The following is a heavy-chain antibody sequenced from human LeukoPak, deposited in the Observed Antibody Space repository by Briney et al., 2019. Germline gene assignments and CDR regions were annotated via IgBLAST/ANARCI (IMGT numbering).Heavy chain of an antibody. Sequence: SETLSLTCTVSGGSISSSSYYWGWIRQPPGKGLEWIGSIYYSGSTYYNPSLKSRVTISVDTSKNQFSLKLSSVTAADTAVYYCARDYTAMVSCFDYWGQGTLVTVSS. D-gene: IGHD5-18*01. V-gene: IGHV4-39*07. CDR3: ARDYTAMVSCFDY. CDR1: GGSISSSSYY. CDR2: IYYSGST. J-gene: IGHJ4*02.